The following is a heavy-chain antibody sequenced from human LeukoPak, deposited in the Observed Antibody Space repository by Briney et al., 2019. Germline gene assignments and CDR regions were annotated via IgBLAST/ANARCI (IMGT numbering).Heavy chain of an antibody. Sequence: EASETLSLTCTVSGGSISSSSYYWGWIRQPPGKGLEWIGSIYYSGSTYYNPSLKSRVTISVDTSKNQFSLKLSSVTAADTAVYYCARLDYGDYGTDYWGQGTLVTVSS. V-gene: IGHV4-39*01. CDR1: GGSISSSSYY. D-gene: IGHD4-17*01. J-gene: IGHJ4*02. CDR2: IYYSGST. CDR3: ARLDYGDYGTDY.